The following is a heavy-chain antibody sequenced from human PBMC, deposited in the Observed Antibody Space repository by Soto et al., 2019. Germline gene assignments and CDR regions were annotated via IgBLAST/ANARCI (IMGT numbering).Heavy chain of an antibody. CDR1: GGSFSGYY. CDR2: INHSGST. J-gene: IGHJ6*02. V-gene: IGHV4-34*01. D-gene: IGHD1-1*01. Sequence: PSETLSLTCAVYGGSFSGYYWSWIRQPPGKGLEWIGEINHSGSTNYNPSLKSRVTISVDTSKNQFPLKLSSVTAADTAVYYCARHPPTRYYYYGMDVWGQGTTVTVSS. CDR3: ARHPPTRYYYYGMDV.